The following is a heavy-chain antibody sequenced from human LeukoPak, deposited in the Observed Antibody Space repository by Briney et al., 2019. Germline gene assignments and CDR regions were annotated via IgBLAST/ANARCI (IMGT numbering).Heavy chain of an antibody. J-gene: IGHJ5*01. V-gene: IGHV4-59*08. Sequence: TSETLTLTCTVSGGSISSYYWSWIRQPPGKGREWIGYIYYSGRTNYNPPLNSRVTISADTSKNQFSLRLSTVTAADTAVYYCARHKGPHIIRGVLRNNWFDSWGQGILVIVSS. D-gene: IGHD3-10*01. CDR3: ARHKGPHIIRGVLRNNWFDS. CDR1: GGSISSYY. CDR2: IYYSGRT.